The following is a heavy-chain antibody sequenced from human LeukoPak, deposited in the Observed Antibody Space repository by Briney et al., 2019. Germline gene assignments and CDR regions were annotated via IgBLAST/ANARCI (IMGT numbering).Heavy chain of an antibody. V-gene: IGHV3-20*04. D-gene: IGHD3-22*01. Sequence: GGSLRLSCAASGFTFDDYGMSWVRQAPGKGLEWVSGINWNGGSTGYADSVKGRFTISRDNAKNSLYLQMNSLRAEDTAVYYSARASYYYYDSSGPPGWGQGTLVPVSS. CDR3: ARASYYYYDSSGPPG. CDR1: GFTFDDYG. J-gene: IGHJ4*02. CDR2: INWNGGST.